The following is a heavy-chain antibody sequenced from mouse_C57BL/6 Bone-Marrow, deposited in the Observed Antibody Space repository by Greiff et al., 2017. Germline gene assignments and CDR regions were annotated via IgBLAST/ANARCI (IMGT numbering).Heavy chain of an antibody. CDR3: ARAPLLRYFYYAMDY. CDR2: ISDGGSYT. CDR1: GFTFSSYA. V-gene: IGHV5-4*03. Sequence: EVKLMESGGGLVKPGGSLKLSCAASGFTFSSYAMSWVRQTPEKRLEWVATISDGGSYTYYPDNVKGRFTISRDNAKNNLYLQMSHLKSEDTAMYYCARAPLLRYFYYAMDYWGQGTSVTVSS. J-gene: IGHJ4*01. D-gene: IGHD1-1*01.